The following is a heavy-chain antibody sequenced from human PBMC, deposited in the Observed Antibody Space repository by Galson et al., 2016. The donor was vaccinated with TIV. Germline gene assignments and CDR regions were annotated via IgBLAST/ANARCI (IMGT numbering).Heavy chain of an antibody. Sequence: SETLSLTCAVYGGSFSNYYWNWIRQPPGKGLEWIGEINPGGTTTYNPSLKNRVTISLDTSKTQVSLNLRSVPAADTAVYYCAIQYYDVLTGPVPCDYGMDLWGRGTSVIVSS. J-gene: IGHJ6*02. D-gene: IGHD3-9*01. CDR3: AIQYYDVLTGPVPCDYGMDL. CDR2: INPGGTT. V-gene: IGHV4-34*01. CDR1: GGSFSNYY.